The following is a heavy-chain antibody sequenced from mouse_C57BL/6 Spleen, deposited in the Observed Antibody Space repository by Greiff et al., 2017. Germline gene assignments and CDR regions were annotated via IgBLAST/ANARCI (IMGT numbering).Heavy chain of an antibody. J-gene: IGHJ1*03. V-gene: IGHV1-39*01. CDR1: GYSFTDYN. Sequence: VQLQQSGPELVTPGASVKLSCKASGYSFTDYNMPWVKQSHGKSLEWIGVINPNYGTTSYNQKFKGKATLTVDQSSSTAYMQLNSLTSEDSAVYYGSGQLTETDWYFDVWGTGTTVTVSS. CDR2: INPNYGTT. D-gene: IGHD4-1*01. CDR3: SGQLTETDWYFDV.